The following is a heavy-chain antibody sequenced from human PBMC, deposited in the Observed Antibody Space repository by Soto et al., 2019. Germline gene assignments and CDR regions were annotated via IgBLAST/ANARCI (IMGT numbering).Heavy chain of an antibody. CDR2: INSDGSGT. J-gene: IGHJ4*02. Sequence: LRLSCAASGFTFSSHWMHWVRQDPGKGLVWVSRINSDGSGTSYADSVKGRFTISRDNAKNTLYLQMNSLRAADTALYYCVDPHFFDYWGQGTLVTVSS. D-gene: IGHD2-2*03. CDR1: GFTFSSHW. CDR3: VDPHFFDY. V-gene: IGHV3-74*01.